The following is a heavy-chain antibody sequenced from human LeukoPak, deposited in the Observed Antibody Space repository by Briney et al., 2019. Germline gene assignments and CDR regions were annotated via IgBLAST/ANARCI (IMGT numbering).Heavy chain of an antibody. CDR2: MRGVGGTT. CDR1: GFTFNNYA. Sequence: GGSLRLSCEASGFTFNNYAMSWVRQAPGKGLEWVSAMRGVGGTTYYAASVRGRFTISRDNSKNILSLQMNSLRVEDTAIYYCAKESRGRLRGGAYFDSWGQGTPVSVSS. V-gene: IGHV3-23*01. D-gene: IGHD6-25*01. J-gene: IGHJ4*02. CDR3: AKESRGRLRGGAYFDS.